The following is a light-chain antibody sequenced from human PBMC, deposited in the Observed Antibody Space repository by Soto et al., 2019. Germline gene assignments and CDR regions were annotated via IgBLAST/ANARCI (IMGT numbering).Light chain of an antibody. Sequence: QSALTQPPSASGSPGQSVTISCTGTSSDVGGYNYVSWYQQYPGKAPKLMIYEVSKRPSGVPDRFSGSKSGNTASLTVSGLRTEDEADYYCSSYAGSNNIYVFGTGTKVTVL. J-gene: IGLJ1*01. CDR3: SSYAGSNNIYV. CDR2: EVS. V-gene: IGLV2-8*01. CDR1: SSDVGGYNY.